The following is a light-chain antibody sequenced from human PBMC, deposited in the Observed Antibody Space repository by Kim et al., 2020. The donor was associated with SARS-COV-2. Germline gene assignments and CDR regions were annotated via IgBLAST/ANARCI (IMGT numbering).Light chain of an antibody. Sequence: PPIRSVSPGERATLSCRASQSVSGNLVWYQQKPGQAPRLLIYGTSTRATGIPARFSGSGSGTEFTLTISSLQSEDFAVYYCQRGLTFGGGTKVEI. J-gene: IGKJ4*01. V-gene: IGKV3-15*01. CDR3: QRGLT. CDR1: QSVSGN. CDR2: GTS.